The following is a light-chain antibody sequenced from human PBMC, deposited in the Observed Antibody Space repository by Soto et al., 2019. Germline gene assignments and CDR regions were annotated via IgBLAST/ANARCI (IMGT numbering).Light chain of an antibody. V-gene: IGKV1-5*03. J-gene: IGKJ2*01. Sequence: DIKMTQSPSTLSGSVGDRVTITCRASQTISSWLAWYQQKPGKAPKLLIYKASTLKSGVPSRFSGSGSGTEFTLTISNLQPDDFATYYCHQYNSYPYTFGQGTKVDI. CDR2: KAS. CDR3: HQYNSYPYT. CDR1: QTISSW.